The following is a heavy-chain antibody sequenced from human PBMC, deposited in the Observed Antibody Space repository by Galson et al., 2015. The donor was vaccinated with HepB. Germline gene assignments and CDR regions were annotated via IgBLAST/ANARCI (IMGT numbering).Heavy chain of an antibody. CDR1: GYTLNELS. CDR2: LDPENDQP. J-gene: IGHJ6*03. Sequence: SVKVSCKVSGYTLNELSIHWVRQGPGKGLQWMGGLDPENDQPIYAQRFQGRVTVTEGTSTDIAYMELRSLTSEDTATYYCTTLRADYMDVWGNGTTVTVSS. CDR3: TTLRADYMDV. V-gene: IGHV1-24*01.